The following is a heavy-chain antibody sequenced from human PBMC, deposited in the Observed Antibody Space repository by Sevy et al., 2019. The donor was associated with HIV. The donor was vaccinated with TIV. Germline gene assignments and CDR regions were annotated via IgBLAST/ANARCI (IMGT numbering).Heavy chain of an antibody. V-gene: IGHV3-23*01. CDR1: GFTFSSYD. CDR3: AKDRYTGSLGLFDS. Sequence: GESLKISCAASGFTFSSYDMSWVRQAPGKGLEWVSAITGGGGTTHYGDSVKGRFTISKDNSKSTLYLQMSSLRAEDTAVYYCAKDRYTGSLGLFDSWGQGTLVTVSS. J-gene: IGHJ4*02. D-gene: IGHD6-13*01. CDR2: ITGGGGTT.